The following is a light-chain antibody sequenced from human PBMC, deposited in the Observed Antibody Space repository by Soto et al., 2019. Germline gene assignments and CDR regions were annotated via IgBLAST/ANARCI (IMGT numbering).Light chain of an antibody. CDR3: CSYAGSSTPFV. J-gene: IGLJ1*01. CDR2: EVN. CDR1: SGDIGSYNL. V-gene: IGLV2-23*02. Sequence: QSALTQPASVSGSPGQSITISCTGTSGDIGSYNLVSWYQHHPGKAPQLMIYEVNKRPSGVSDRFSGSKSGNTASLTIFGFQSEDETDYYCCSYAGSSTPFVFGTGTKVTVL.